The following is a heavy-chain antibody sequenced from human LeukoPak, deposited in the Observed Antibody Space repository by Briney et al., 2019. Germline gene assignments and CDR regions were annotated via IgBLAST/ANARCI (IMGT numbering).Heavy chain of an antibody. CDR2: IYYSGST. J-gene: IGHJ5*02. CDR1: GGSISSRSYC. V-gene: IGHV4-39*01. CDR3: AGGIAAAGTGWFDP. D-gene: IGHD6-13*01. Sequence: SETLSLTCTVSGGSISSRSYCWGWIRQPPGEGLEWIGSIYYSGSTYYNPPLKSRVTISVDTSKNQFSLKLSSVTAADTAVYYCAGGIAAAGTGWFDPWGQGTLVTVSS.